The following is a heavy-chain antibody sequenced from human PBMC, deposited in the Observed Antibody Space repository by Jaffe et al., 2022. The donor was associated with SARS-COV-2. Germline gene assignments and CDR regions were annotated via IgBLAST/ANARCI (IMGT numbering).Heavy chain of an antibody. CDR1: GFTFSSYW. J-gene: IGHJ4*02. Sequence: EVQLVESGGGLVQPGGSLRLSCAASGFTFSSYWMSWVRQAPGKGLEWVANIKQDGSEKYYVDSVKGRFTISRDNAKNSLYLQMNSLRAEDTAVYYCARQRITMVRGVIGSYFDYWGQGTLVTVSS. CDR3: ARQRITMVRGVIGSYFDY. CDR2: IKQDGSEK. D-gene: IGHD3-10*01. V-gene: IGHV3-7*01.